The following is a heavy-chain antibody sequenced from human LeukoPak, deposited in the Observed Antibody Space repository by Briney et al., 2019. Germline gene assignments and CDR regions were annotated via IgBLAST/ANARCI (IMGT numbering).Heavy chain of an antibody. CDR2: TYHSGST. V-gene: IGHV4-38-2*01. J-gene: IGHJ5*02. Sequence: SETLSLTCAVSGYSISSGYYWGWIRQPPGKGLEWIGSTYHSGSTYYNPSLKSRVTISVDTSKNQFSLKLSSVTAADTAVYYCARHPYYGSGSYYNQGWFDPWGQGTLVTASS. CDR1: GYSISSGYY. CDR3: ARHPYYGSGSYYNQGWFDP. D-gene: IGHD3-10*01.